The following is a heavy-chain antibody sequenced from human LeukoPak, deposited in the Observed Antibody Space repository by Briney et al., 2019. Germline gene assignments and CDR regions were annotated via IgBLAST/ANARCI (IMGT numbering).Heavy chain of an antibody. D-gene: IGHD2-2*01. CDR2: INPNSGDT. CDR1: GYTFTGYH. CDR3: ARDCCSSTSCLFDY. Sequence: ASVKVSCKDSGYTFTGYHMHWVRQAPGQGLEWMGRINPNSGDTNYAQKFQGRVTMTRDMSISTAYVELSRLRSDDTAVYYCARDCCSSTSCLFDYWGQGTLVTVSS. J-gene: IGHJ4*02. V-gene: IGHV1-2*06.